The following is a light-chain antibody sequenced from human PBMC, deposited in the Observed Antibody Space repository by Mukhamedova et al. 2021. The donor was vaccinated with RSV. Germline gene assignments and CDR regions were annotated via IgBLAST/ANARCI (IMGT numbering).Light chain of an antibody. Sequence: GGNNIGSKSVHWYQQKPGQAPVLVVYDDSDRPSGIPERFSGSNSGTTASLTISGLQPEDEADYYCSTWDYSLRALVFGGGTKLTVL. J-gene: IGLJ3*02. CDR3: STWDYSLRALV. CDR1: NIGSKS. CDR2: DDS. V-gene: IGLV3-21*02.